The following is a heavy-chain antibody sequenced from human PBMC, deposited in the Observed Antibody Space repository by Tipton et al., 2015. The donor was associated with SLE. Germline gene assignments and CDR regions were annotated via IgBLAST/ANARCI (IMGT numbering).Heavy chain of an antibody. V-gene: IGHV3-53*01. J-gene: IGHJ4*02. CDR1: GFTVSSNY. D-gene: IGHD5-18*01. Sequence: SLRLFCAASGFTVSSNYMSWVRQAPGKGLKWVSVIYSGGSTYYADSVKGRFTISRDNSKNTLYLQMNSLRAEDTAVYYCARTDTAMVGGSFDYWGQGTLVTVSS. CDR2: IYSGGST. CDR3: ARTDTAMVGGSFDY.